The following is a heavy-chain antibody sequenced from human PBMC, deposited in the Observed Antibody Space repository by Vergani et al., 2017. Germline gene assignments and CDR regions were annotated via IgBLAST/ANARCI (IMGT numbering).Heavy chain of an antibody. Sequence: QLQLQESGPGLVKPSETLSLTCTVSGGSISSSSYYWGWIRQPPGKGLEWIGSIYYSGSTYYNPSLKSRVTISVDTSKNQFSLKLSSVTAADTAVYYCARAYSSSWTRWYFDYWGQGTLVTVSS. V-gene: IGHV4-39*07. CDR1: GGSISSSSYY. J-gene: IGHJ4*02. CDR3: ARAYSSSWTRWYFDY. D-gene: IGHD6-13*01. CDR2: IYYSGST.